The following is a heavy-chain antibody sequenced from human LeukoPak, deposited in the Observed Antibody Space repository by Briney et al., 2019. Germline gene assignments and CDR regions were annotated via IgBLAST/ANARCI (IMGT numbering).Heavy chain of an antibody. D-gene: IGHD3-10*01. J-gene: IGHJ4*02. Sequence: QPGGSLRLSCVASGFTFSSYAMSWVRQAPGKGLEWVSAISGSGGNRYYADSVKGRFTISRDNSKNTLYPQMNSLRAEDTAVYYCAKSGTGSGSYPYFDYWGQGTLATVSS. CDR3: AKSGTGSGSYPYFDY. V-gene: IGHV3-23*01. CDR2: ISGSGGNR. CDR1: GFTFSSYA.